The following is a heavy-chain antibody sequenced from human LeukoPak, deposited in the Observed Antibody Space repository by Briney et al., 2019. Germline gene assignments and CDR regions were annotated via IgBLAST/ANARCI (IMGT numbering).Heavy chain of an antibody. CDR2: ISGSGGST. CDR1: GLTFRSYA. J-gene: IGHJ4*02. V-gene: IGHV3-23*01. CDR3: ARVRDSGYDCDY. D-gene: IGHD5-12*01. Sequence: PGVSLTLSCAPSGLTFRSYAMQWLRQAPGKGREWVSTISGSGGSTYYADSVKGRFTVSRDNARNSLYLQMNNLRADDTAVYYCARVRDSGYDCDYWGQGALVTISS.